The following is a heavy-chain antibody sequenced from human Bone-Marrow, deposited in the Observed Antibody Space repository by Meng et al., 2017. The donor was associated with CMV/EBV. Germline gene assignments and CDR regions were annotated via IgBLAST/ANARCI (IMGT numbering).Heavy chain of an antibody. V-gene: IGHV3-74*01. J-gene: IGHJ4*02. Sequence: CSASAFTFISYWMYWVRQAPGKGLVCVSRINSDGSTTDYADSLKGRFTISRDNAKNTLYLRMNSLRAEDTAVYYCARAYTTSWYAFEYWGQGTLVTVSS. CDR2: INSDGSTT. D-gene: IGHD6-13*01. CDR1: AFTFISYW. CDR3: ARAYTTSWYAFEY.